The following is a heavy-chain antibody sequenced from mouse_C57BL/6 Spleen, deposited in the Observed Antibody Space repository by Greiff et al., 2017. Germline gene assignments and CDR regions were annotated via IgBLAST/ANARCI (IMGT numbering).Heavy chain of an antibody. CDR2: FHPYNDDT. V-gene: IGHV1-47*01. CDR1: GYTFTTYP. D-gene: IGHD2-4*01. Sequence: VQLQQSGAELVKPGASVKMSCTASGYTFTTYPIEWMKQNHGKSLEWIGNFHPYNDDTKYNEKFKGKATFTVEKSSSKVYLELSRLTSDDSAVCYCAKGGYDYEFYYFDYWGKGTTLTVSS. CDR3: AKGGYDYEFYYFDY. J-gene: IGHJ2*01.